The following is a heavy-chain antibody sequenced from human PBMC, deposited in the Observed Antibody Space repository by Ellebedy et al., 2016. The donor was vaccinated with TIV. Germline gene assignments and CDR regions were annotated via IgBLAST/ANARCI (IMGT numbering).Heavy chain of an antibody. D-gene: IGHD1-26*01. CDR3: ARDREGATCDY. Sequence: ASVKVSCXASGYTFTGYYMHWVRQAPGQGLEWMGWINPNSGGTNYAQKFQGRVTMTRDTSISTAYMELRSLRSDDTAVYYCARDREGATCDYWGQGTLVTVSS. CDR2: INPNSGGT. CDR1: GYTFTGYY. J-gene: IGHJ4*02. V-gene: IGHV1-2*02.